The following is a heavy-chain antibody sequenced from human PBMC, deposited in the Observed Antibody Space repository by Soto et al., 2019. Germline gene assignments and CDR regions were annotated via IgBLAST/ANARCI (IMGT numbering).Heavy chain of an antibody. CDR2: VDNSGST. V-gene: IGHV4-39*01. Sequence: QLQLQESGPGLVKPSETLSLTCTVSGGSISSSSYYWGWIRQPPGKGLEWIGSVDNSGSTYSNPPLKRPVTVSVDTSKNQFSLKLSSVTAGDTAVYYCARLRADYYGSGSYYGGSDYNSMDVWCKGATVTVSS. CDR3: ARLRADYYGSGSYYGGSDYNSMDV. D-gene: IGHD3-10*01. CDR1: GGSISSSSYY. J-gene: IGHJ6*03.